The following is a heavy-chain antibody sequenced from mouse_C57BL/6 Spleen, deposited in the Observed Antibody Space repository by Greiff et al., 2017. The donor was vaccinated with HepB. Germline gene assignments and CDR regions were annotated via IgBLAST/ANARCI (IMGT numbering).Heavy chain of an antibody. CDR2: ISSGSSTI. J-gene: IGHJ2*01. V-gene: IGHV5-17*01. CDR3: ARQGASYYFDY. CDR1: GFTFSDYG. Sequence: DVHLVESGGGLVKPGGSLKLSCAASGFTFSDYGMHWVRQAPEKGLEWVAYISSGSSTIYYADTVKGRFTISRDNAKNTLFLQMTSLRSEDTAMYYCARQGASYYFDYWGQGTTLTVSS.